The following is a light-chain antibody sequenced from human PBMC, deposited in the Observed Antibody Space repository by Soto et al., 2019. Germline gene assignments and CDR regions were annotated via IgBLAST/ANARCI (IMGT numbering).Light chain of an antibody. Sequence: ETELSHSLSPLCLYPEATATRSLRASQSVSSYLAWYQQKPGQAPRLLIYDASNRATGIPARFSGSGSGTDFTLTISSLEPEDFAVYYCQQRSNWLTFGGGTKVAI. V-gene: IGKV3-11*01. CDR1: QSVSSY. CDR3: QQRSNWLT. CDR2: DAS. J-gene: IGKJ4*01.